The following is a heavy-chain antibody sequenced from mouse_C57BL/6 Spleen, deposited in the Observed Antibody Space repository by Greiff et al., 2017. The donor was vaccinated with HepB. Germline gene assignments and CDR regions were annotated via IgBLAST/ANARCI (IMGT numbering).Heavy chain of an antibody. V-gene: IGHV2-6-1*01. D-gene: IGHD2-3*01. CDR2: IWSDGST. CDR3: ARQDGYYEDAMDY. CDR1: GFSLTSYG. J-gene: IGHJ4*01. Sequence: VKLMESGPGLVAPSQSLSITCTVSGFSLTSYGVHWVRQPPGKGLEWLVVIWSDGSTTYNSALKSRLSISKDNSKSQVFLKMNSLQTDDTAMYYCARQDGYYEDAMDYWGQGTSVTVSS.